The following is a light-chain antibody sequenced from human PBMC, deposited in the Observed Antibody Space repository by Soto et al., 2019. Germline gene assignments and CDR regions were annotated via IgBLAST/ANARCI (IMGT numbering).Light chain of an antibody. V-gene: IGLV1-40*01. CDR2: GNS. CDR1: SSNIGAGYD. J-gene: IGLJ2*01. Sequence: VVTQPPSVSGAPGQRVTISCTGSSSNIGAGYDVHWYQQLPGTAPKLLIYGNSNRPSGVPDRFSGSKSGTSASLAITGLQDEDEADYYCQSYDSSLSGVVFGGGTKLTVL. CDR3: QSYDSSLSGVV.